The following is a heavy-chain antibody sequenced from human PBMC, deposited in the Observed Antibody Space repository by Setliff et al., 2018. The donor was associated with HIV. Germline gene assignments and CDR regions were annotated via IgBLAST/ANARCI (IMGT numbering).Heavy chain of an antibody. CDR2: VYYSGST. Sequence: SETLSLTCTVSGGSITGHYWGWIRQPPGKGLEWIGSVYYSGSTFYNPSLKSRVTISVDTSKNQFSLKLRSVTAADTAVYYCARDRGYYNFWSGSPYHYGMDVWGQGTTVTV. V-gene: IGHV4-39*07. D-gene: IGHD3-3*01. J-gene: IGHJ6*02. CDR3: ARDRGYYNFWSGSPYHYGMDV. CDR1: GGSITGHY.